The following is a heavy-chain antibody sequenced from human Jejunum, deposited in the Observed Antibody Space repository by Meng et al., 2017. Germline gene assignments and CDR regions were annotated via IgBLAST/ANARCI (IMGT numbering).Heavy chain of an antibody. CDR2: INPSGGGT. CDR1: GYTFSDYH. CDR3: ARERFGESPDY. D-gene: IGHD3-16*01. J-gene: IGHJ4*02. V-gene: IGHV1-46*01. Sequence: ASVKVSCKASGYTFSDYHMHWVRQAPGQGLEGMGIINPSGGGTRYAQKFQGRVSMSRDTSTSTVYMELSSLTSDDTAVYYCARERFGESPDYWGQGTLVTVSS.